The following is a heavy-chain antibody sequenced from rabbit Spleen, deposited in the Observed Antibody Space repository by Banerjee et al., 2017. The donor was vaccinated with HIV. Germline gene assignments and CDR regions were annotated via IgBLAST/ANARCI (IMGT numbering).Heavy chain of an antibody. V-gene: IGHV1S40*01. D-gene: IGHD1-1*01. CDR2: IDSGSSGFT. CDR1: GVSFSANSY. J-gene: IGHJ6*01. CDR3: ARDTSSSFSSYGMGL. Sequence: QSLEESGGDLVKPGASLTLTCTASGVSFSANSYMCWVRQAPGKGLEWIACIDSGSSGFTYFATWAKGRFTCSKTSSTTVTLQMTRLTAADTATYFCARDTSSSFSSYGMGLWGPGTLVTVS.